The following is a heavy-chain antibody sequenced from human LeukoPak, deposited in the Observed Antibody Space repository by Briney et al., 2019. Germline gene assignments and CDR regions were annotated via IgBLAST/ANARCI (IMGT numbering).Heavy chain of an antibody. Sequence: GESLKISCKGSGYSFTSYWIGWVRQMPGKGLECMGIIYPGDSDTRYSPSFQGQVTISADKSISTAYLQWSSLKASDTAMYYCARNSYQLLTVFDSWGQGALVTVSS. CDR2: IYPGDSDT. J-gene: IGHJ4*02. CDR1: GYSFTSYW. CDR3: ARNSYQLLTVFDS. D-gene: IGHD2-2*01. V-gene: IGHV5-51*01.